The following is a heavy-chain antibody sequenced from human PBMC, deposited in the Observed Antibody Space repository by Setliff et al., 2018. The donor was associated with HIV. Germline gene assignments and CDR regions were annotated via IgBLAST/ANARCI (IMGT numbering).Heavy chain of an antibody. CDR3: ARSTVGVGTTFP. CDR2: ICYSGST. D-gene: IGHD1-26*01. Sequence: SETLSLTCTVSGGSINTGSYYWGWIRQPPGKGLESIGTICYSGSTYYKSSLKSRLTISVDTSKNQFSLKMSFVTAADTAVYYRARSTVGVGTTFPWGRGTLVTGSS. V-gene: IGHV4-39*07. J-gene: IGHJ4*02. CDR1: GGSINTGSYY.